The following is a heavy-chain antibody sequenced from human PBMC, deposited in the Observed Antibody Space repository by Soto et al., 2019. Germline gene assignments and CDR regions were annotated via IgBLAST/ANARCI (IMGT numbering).Heavy chain of an antibody. J-gene: IGHJ4*01. Sequence: QVQLVQSGPEVKKPGASVKVSCKASGYIFTNYGITWVRQAPGQGLEWMGWISSYNGNTNYAQKFQGRVTMTTDISTTMTYMEVRRLTSDDTAVYYCARYLRYAFGSGSTSRNYSVDYWGHGTLVNVSS. V-gene: IGHV1-18*01. D-gene: IGHD3-3*01. CDR1: GYIFTNYG. CDR3: ARYLRYAFGSGSTSRNYSVDY. CDR2: ISSYNGNT.